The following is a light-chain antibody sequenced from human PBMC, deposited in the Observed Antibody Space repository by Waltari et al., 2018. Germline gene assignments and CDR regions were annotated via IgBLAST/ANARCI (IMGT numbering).Light chain of an antibody. J-gene: IGLJ2*01. CDR1: SSHIGAGSD. CDR2: GNS. V-gene: IGLV1-40*01. Sequence: QSGLTQPPSVSGAPGQRVTISCTGSSSHIGAGSDVHWYQLLPGTAPTTLLFGNSNRPSGFPDRFSGSKSGTSASLAITGLQAEDEADYYCQSYDSSLSDSVFGGGTKLTVL. CDR3: QSYDSSLSDSV.